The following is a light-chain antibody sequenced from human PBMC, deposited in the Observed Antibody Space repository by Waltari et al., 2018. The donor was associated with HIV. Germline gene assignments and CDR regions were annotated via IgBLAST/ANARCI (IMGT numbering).Light chain of an antibody. CDR2: YDR. CDR1: NVGSKG. V-gene: IGLV3-21*04. CDR3: QVWDSSSDHRGV. Sequence: SYVVSQPPSVSVAPGQTARMTCEGNNVGSKGVHWYQKKPDQAPIWVSYYDRDRPSGIPERFSGSNFGNTATLTITSVEAGDEADYYCQVWDSSSDHRGVFGGGTKLTVL. J-gene: IGLJ3*02.